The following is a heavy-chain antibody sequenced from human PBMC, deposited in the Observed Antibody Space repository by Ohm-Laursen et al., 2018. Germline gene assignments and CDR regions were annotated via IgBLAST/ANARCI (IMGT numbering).Heavy chain of an antibody. CDR1: GFSFDDYA. J-gene: IGHJ4*02. CDR2: ITWNSGTI. Sequence: SLRLSCTASGFSFDDYAMHWVRHAPGKGLEWVSGITWNSGTITYADSVKGRFTISRDNAKNSLYLQMNSLRAEDTALYYCAKMVGAWDFFDYWGQGTLVTVSS. CDR3: AKMVGAWDFFDY. V-gene: IGHV3-9*01. D-gene: IGHD1-26*01.